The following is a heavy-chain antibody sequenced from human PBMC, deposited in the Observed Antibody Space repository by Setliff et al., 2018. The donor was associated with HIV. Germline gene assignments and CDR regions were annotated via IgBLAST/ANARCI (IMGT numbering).Heavy chain of an antibody. CDR3: ARLGAGGSGWYSGWFDP. J-gene: IGHJ5*02. D-gene: IGHD6-19*01. Sequence: SVKVSCKASGGTFSSYAISWVRQAPGQGLEWMGGIIPIFGTANYAQKFQGRVTITADESTSTAYMELSSLRSEDTAVYYCARLGAGGSGWYSGWFDPWAREPWSPSPQ. CDR2: IIPIFGTA. V-gene: IGHV1-69*13. CDR1: GGTFSSYA.